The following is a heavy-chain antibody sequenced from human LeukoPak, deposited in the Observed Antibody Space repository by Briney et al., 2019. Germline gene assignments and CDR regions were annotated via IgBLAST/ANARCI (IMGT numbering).Heavy chain of an antibody. V-gene: IGHV1-24*01. Sequence: GASVKVSCKVSGYTLTQLSIHWGRQAPGKGLEWRGGFDPQDGETIYAQKFQGRVTMTEDTSTDTAYMELSSLRSEDTAVYYCANLPYYYESSGYCPHAFDIWGQGTMVTVSS. CDR3: ANLPYYYESSGYCPHAFDI. CDR1: GYTLTQLS. J-gene: IGHJ3*02. CDR2: FDPQDGET. D-gene: IGHD3-22*01.